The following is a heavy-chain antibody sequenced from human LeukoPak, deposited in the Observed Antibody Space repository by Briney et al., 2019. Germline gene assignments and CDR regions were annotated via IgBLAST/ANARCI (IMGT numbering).Heavy chain of an antibody. CDR1: GFTFSSYE. J-gene: IGHJ4*02. CDR2: ISSSGSTI. Sequence: PGGSLRLSCAASGFTFSSYEMNWVRQAPGKGLEWVSYISSSGSTIYCADSVKGRFTISRDNAKNSLYLQMNSLRAEDTAVYYCARDAYDSRVDYWGQGTLVTVSS. V-gene: IGHV3-48*03. D-gene: IGHD3-22*01. CDR3: ARDAYDSRVDY.